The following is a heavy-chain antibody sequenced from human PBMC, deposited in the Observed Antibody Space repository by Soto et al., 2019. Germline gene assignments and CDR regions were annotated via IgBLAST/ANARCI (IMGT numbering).Heavy chain of an antibody. CDR1: GGSISSGPYS. CDR2: FHYSGRT. D-gene: IGHD2-2*01. J-gene: IGHJ6*02. V-gene: IGHV4-39*01. CDR3: ARLAGYCSGTSCYGYYGMDV. Sequence: TSETLSLTCSVSGGSISSGPYSWGWIRQPPGKGLEWIGTFHYSGRTYYSPSLESRVTISVDTSKNQFSLKVSSVTAADTAVFYCARLAGYCSGTSCYGYYGMDVWGQGTTVIVSS.